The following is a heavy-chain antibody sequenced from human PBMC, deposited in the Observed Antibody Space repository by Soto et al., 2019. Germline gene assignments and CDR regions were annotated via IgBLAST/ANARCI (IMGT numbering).Heavy chain of an antibody. CDR2: IWYDGSNK. V-gene: IGHV3-33*01. Sequence: QVQLVESGGGVVQPGRSLRLSCAASGFTFSSYGMHWVRQAPGKGLEWVAVIWYDGSNKYYADSVKGRFTISRDNSKNTLYLQMKSLRAEDTAVYYCARDFDYGENWFDPWGQGTLVTVSS. D-gene: IGHD4-17*01. J-gene: IGHJ5*02. CDR3: ARDFDYGENWFDP. CDR1: GFTFSSYG.